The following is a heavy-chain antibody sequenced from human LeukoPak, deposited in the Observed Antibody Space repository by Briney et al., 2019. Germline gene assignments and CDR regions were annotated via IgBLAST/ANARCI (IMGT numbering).Heavy chain of an antibody. V-gene: IGHV5-51*01. CDR3: ARLLIAMTDY. Sequence: GESLKISCKGSGYSFTNYWIGWVRQMPGKGLEWMGIIYPGGSDTRYSPSFQGQVTISADKSTSTAYLQWNSLRASDTAIYYCARLLIAMTDYWGQGTLVTVSS. D-gene: IGHD5-18*01. CDR1: GYSFTNYW. J-gene: IGHJ4*02. CDR2: IYPGGSDT.